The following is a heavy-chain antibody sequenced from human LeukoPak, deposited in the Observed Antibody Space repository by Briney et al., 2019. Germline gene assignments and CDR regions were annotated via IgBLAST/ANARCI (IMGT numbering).Heavy chain of an antibody. D-gene: IGHD3-3*01. CDR3: ARGPRRDTIFGVVISSLNWFDP. CDR2: MNPNSGNT. Sequence: ASVKVSCKASGYTFTSYDINWVRQATGRGLEWMGWMNPNSGNTGYAQKFQGRVTITRNTSISTAYMELSSLRSEDTAVYYCARGPRRDTIFGVVISSLNWFDPWGQGTLVTVSS. V-gene: IGHV1-8*03. J-gene: IGHJ5*02. CDR1: GYTFTSYD.